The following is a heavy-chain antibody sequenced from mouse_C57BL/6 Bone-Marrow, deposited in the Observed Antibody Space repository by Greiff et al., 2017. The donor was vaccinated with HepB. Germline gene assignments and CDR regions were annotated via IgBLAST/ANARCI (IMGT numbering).Heavy chain of an antibody. Sequence: VQVVESGAELVKPGASVKLSCKASGYTFTEYTIHWVKQRSGQGLEWIGWFYPGSGSIQYNEKFKDKATLTAAKSSSTVYMELSRLTSEDSAVYFCARHGETAQATHWYFDVWGTGTTVTVSS. D-gene: IGHD3-2*02. CDR2: FYPGSGSI. J-gene: IGHJ1*03. V-gene: IGHV1-62-2*01. CDR3: ARHGETAQATHWYFDV. CDR1: GYTFTEYT.